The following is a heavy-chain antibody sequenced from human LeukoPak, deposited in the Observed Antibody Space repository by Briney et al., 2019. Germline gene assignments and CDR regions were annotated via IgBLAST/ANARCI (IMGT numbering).Heavy chain of an antibody. Sequence: SETLSLTCTVSGGSISSYYWSWIRQPAGKGLEWIGRIYTSGSTNYNPSLKSRVTMSVDTSKNQFSLKLSSVPAADTAVYYCARDREGCSSTSCHNWFDPWGQGTLVTVSS. CDR2: IYTSGST. CDR3: ARDREGCSSTSCHNWFDP. V-gene: IGHV4-4*07. J-gene: IGHJ5*02. D-gene: IGHD2-2*01. CDR1: GGSISSYY.